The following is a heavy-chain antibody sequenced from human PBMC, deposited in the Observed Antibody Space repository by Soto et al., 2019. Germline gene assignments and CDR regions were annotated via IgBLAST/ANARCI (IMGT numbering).Heavy chain of an antibody. CDR1: GFTFSDYY. V-gene: IGHV3-11*01. CDR3: ARSLTVEDYYYYGMDV. CDR2: ISSSGSTI. J-gene: IGHJ6*02. D-gene: IGHD7-27*01. Sequence: GGSLRLSCAASGFTFSDYYMSWIRQAPGKGLEWVSYISSSGSTIYYADSVKGRFTISRDNAKNSLYLQMNSLRAEDTAVYYCARSLTVEDYYYYGMDVWGQGTTVTVSS.